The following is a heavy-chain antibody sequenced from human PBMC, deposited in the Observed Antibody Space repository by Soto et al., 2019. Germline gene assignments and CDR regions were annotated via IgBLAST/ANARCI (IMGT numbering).Heavy chain of an antibody. CDR3: AKDNCISTSCYRLYNWFDP. D-gene: IGHD2-2*01. J-gene: IGHJ5*02. CDR1: GFTFSSYS. Sequence: PGGSLRLSCAASGFTFSSYSMNWVRQAPGKGLEWVSYISSSSSTIYYADSVKGRFTISRDNAKNSLYLQMNSLRDEDTAVYYCAKDNCISTSCYRLYNWFDPWGQGTLVTVSS. V-gene: IGHV3-48*02. CDR2: ISSSSSTI.